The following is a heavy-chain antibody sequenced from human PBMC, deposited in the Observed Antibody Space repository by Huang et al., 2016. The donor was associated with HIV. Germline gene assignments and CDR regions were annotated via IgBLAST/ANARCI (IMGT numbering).Heavy chain of an antibody. D-gene: IGHD3-3*01. CDR2: IRSKAAGGTT. CDR3: TRENYDFWSGYYKYYFDY. J-gene: IGHJ4*02. V-gene: IGHV3-49*05. CDR1: GFTFGDYA. Sequence: EVQLVESGGGLVKPGRSLRLSCTASGFTFGDYAMSWFRQDPGKGLEGVGFIRSKAAGGTTEYAASVKGRFTISRDDSKSIAYLQMNSLKIEDTAVYYCTRENYDFWSGYYKYYFDYWGQGTLITVSS.